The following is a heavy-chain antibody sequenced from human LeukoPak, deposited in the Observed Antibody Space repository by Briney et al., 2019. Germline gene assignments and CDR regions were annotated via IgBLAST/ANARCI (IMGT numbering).Heavy chain of an antibody. D-gene: IGHD5-24*01. Sequence: ASVKVSCKASGYIFTGHYMNWVRQVPGQGLEWMGRINPKTGGTNYAQNFQGRVTMTRDTSISTNYMELSRLRPDDTAVYYCARVGDGLNDGFDIWGQGTMVTVSS. J-gene: IGHJ3*02. CDR2: INPKTGGT. V-gene: IGHV1-2*06. CDR3: ARVGDGLNDGFDI. CDR1: GYIFTGHY.